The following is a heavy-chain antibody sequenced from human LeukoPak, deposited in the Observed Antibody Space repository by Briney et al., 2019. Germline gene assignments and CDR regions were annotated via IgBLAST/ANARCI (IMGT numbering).Heavy chain of an antibody. CDR3: ARHGNSGYDYFDY. Sequence: SVKVSCKASGGTFSSYAISWVRQAPGQGLEWMGGIIPIFGTANYAQKFQGRVTITTDESTSTAYMELSSLRSEDTAVYYCARHGNSGYDYFDYWGQGTLVTVSS. D-gene: IGHD5-12*01. CDR2: IIPIFGTA. J-gene: IGHJ4*02. V-gene: IGHV1-69*05. CDR1: GGTFSSYA.